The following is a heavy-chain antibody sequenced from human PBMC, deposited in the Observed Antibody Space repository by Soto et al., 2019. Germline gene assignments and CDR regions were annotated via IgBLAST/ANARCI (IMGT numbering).Heavy chain of an antibody. CDR3: ARGPGSSWHNWFYP. D-gene: IGHD6-13*01. CDR2: MNPNSGNT. Sequence: GASVKVSCKASGYTFTSYDINWVRQATGQGLEWMGWMNPNSGNTGYAQKFQGRVTMTRNTSISTAYMELSSLRSEDTAVYYCARGPGSSWHNWFYPWGQGTLVTVSS. V-gene: IGHV1-8*01. J-gene: IGHJ5*02. CDR1: GYTFTSYD.